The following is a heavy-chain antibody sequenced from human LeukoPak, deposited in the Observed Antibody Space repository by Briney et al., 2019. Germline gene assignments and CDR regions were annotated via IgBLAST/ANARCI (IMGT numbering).Heavy chain of an antibody. CDR1: GFTVSSNY. V-gene: IGHV3-53*01. CDR3: AREPTYSSSLDY. Sequence: GGSLRLSCAASGFTVSSNYMSWVRQAPGKGLECISVTYSSGTTYYADSVRDRFTISRDNSRNTLYLQMNSLRPEDTAVYYCAREPTYSSSLDYWGQGTLVTVSS. D-gene: IGHD6-6*01. CDR2: TYSSGTT. J-gene: IGHJ4*02.